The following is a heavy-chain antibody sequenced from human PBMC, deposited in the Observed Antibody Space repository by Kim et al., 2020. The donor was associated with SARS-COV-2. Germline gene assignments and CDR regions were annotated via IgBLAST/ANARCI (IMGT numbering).Heavy chain of an antibody. CDR1: GYNFVYW. J-gene: IGHJ4*02. Sequence: GESLKIFCKGSGYNFVYWIGWVRQMPGKGLEWMGTISPGDSVSRYNPSFQGQVTISADKSISTAYLQWSSLKASDSGMYFCVRQDGAGLYYFDYWGQGTLVTVSS. D-gene: IGHD3-10*01. CDR3: VRQDGAGLYYFDY. V-gene: IGHV5-51*01. CDR2: ISPGDSVS.